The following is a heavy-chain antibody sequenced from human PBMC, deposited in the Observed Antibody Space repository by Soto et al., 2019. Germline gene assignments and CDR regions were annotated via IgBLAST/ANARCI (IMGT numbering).Heavy chain of an antibody. CDR1: GFTFSNYS. D-gene: IGHD2-15*01. CDR2: ISSSGRYI. J-gene: IGHJ4*02. V-gene: IGHV3-21*01. CDR3: ARGRDVSGQPDY. Sequence: PGGSLRLSCAVSGFTFSNYSMNWVRQAPGKGLEWVSSISSSGRYIYYADSVKGRFTISRDNAKTSLFLQMNNLRAEDTAVYYCARGRDVSGQPDYWGQGSQVTVSS.